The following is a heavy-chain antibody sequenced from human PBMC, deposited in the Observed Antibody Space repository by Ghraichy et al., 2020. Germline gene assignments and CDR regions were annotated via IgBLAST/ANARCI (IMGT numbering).Heavy chain of an antibody. J-gene: IGHJ4*02. CDR1: GFTFSVHY. D-gene: IGHD3-10*01. CDR2: IRNKTKGYTT. V-gene: IGHV3-72*01. CDR3: ARAYAESGAYFDY. Sequence: GGSLRLSCVASGFTFSVHYMDWVRQAPGKGLEWVGRIRNKTKGYTTEYAASVKGRFTISRDDSKNSLYLQMNSLKTEDTAMYYCARAYAESGAYFDYWGQGTPVTVAS.